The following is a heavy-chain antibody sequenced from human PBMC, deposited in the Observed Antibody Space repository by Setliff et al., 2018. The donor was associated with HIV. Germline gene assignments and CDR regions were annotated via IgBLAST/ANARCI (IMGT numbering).Heavy chain of an antibody. CDR2: INSDGSST. V-gene: IGHV3-74*01. D-gene: IGHD6-6*01. J-gene: IGHJ4*02. Sequence: AGGSLRLSCAASGFTFSSYWMHRVRQAPGKGLVWVSRINSDGSSTSYADSVKGRFTISRDNAKNTLYLQMNSLRAEDTAVYYCALTPYSSSSLSYWGQGNLVTVSS. CDR3: ALTPYSSSSLSY. CDR1: GFTFSSYW.